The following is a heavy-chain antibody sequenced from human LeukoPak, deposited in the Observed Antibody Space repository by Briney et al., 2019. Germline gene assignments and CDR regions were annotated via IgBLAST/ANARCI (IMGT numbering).Heavy chain of an antibody. CDR1: GFNFNKYW. J-gene: IGHJ4*02. D-gene: IGHD2-8*01. V-gene: IGHV3-9*01. CDR3: ARALTNSKRFDY. Sequence: GGSLRLSCSASGFNFNKYWMHWVRQAPGKGLEWISGISWNSGTIGYADSVKGRFTISRDNAKNSLYLQMNSLRAEDTALYYCARALTNSKRFDYWGQGTLVTVSS. CDR2: ISWNSGTI.